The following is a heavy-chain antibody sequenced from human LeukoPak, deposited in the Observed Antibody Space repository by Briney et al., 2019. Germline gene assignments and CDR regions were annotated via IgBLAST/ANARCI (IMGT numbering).Heavy chain of an antibody. CDR3: AKGSGSSWDFDY. CDR2: ISSSSDYI. D-gene: IGHD6-6*01. J-gene: IGHJ4*02. CDR1: GFTFSSYS. Sequence: GGSLRLSCAASGFTFSSYSMNWVRQAPGKGLEWVSSISSSSDYIYYVDSVKGRFTISRDNAKKSLYLQMNSLRAEDTAVYYCAKGSGSSWDFDYWGQGTLVTVSS. V-gene: IGHV3-21*04.